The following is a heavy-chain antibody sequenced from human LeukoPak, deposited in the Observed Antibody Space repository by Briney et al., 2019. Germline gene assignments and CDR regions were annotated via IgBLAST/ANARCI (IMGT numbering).Heavy chain of an antibody. CDR2: IYHSGST. Sequence: SQTLSLTCTVSGGSISSGGYYWSWIRQPPGKGLEWIGYIYHSGSTYYNPSLKSRVTISVDRSKNQFSLKLSSVTAADTAVYYCASSAAGTHYYYYMDVWGKGTTVTVSS. V-gene: IGHV4-30-2*01. CDR3: ASSAAGTHYYYYMDV. CDR1: GGSISSGGYY. D-gene: IGHD6-13*01. J-gene: IGHJ6*03.